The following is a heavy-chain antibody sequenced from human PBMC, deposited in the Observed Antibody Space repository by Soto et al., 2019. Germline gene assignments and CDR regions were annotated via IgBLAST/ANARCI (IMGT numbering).Heavy chain of an antibody. Sequence: QVQLQESGPGLVKPSETLSLTCTVSGGSISSYYWSWIRQPPGKGLEWIGYIYYSGSTNYNPSLKSRVTISVDTSNNQFSLTLSSVTAADPAVYYCARRWGAAFDYWGQGTLVTVSS. CDR3: ARRWGAAFDY. D-gene: IGHD1-26*01. V-gene: IGHV4-59*08. J-gene: IGHJ4*02. CDR1: GGSISSYY. CDR2: IYYSGST.